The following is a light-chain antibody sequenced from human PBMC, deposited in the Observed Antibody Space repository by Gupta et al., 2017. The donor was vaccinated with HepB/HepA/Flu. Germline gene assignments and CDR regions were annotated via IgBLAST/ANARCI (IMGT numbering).Light chain of an antibody. CDR2: GEN. CDR3: HSQANSNNLAV. V-gene: IGLV3-19*01. J-gene: IGLJ3*02. CDR1: RLRASY. Sequence: SELTHDPAVSVALGQTLSLTCQGDRLRASYANWYQQKPGQAPVLVLYGENSRPSGTTDRFSGSKSGHTTSLTITGDQAEDEADYYWHSQANSNNLAVFGGGTKLTVL.